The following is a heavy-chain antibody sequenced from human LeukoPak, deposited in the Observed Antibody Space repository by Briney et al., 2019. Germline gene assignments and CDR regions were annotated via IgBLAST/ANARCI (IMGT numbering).Heavy chain of an antibody. Sequence: GASVKVSCKASGYTFTSYYMHWVRQAPGQGLEWMGIINPSGGSTSYAQKFQGRVTMTRDMSTSTVYMELSSLRSEDTAVYYCARAGQDNWDYSDAFDIWGQGTMVTVSS. V-gene: IGHV1-46*01. J-gene: IGHJ3*02. CDR3: ARAGQDNWDYSDAFDI. D-gene: IGHD1-7*01. CDR2: INPSGGST. CDR1: GYTFTSYY.